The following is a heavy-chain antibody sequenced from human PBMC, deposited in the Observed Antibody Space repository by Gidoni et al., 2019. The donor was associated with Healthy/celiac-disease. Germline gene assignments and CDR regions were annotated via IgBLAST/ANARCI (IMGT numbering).Heavy chain of an antibody. V-gene: IGHV4-39*01. D-gene: IGHD6-19*01. Sequence: CSYYWGWIRKPPGKGLEWIGSFYYSGSTYYNPSLKSGVTISVDTSKNQYSLKLSSVTATDTAVYYCARLGGVSSGWYALFDYWGQGTLVTVSS. J-gene: IGHJ4*02. CDR1: CSYY. CDR3: ARLGGVSSGWYALFDY. CDR2: FYYSGST.